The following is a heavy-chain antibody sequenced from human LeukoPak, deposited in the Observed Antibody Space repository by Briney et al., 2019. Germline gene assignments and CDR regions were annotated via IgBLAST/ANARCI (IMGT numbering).Heavy chain of an antibody. V-gene: IGHV1-45*02. D-gene: IGHD4-17*01. CDR2: ITPFNGNT. Sequence: SVKVSCKASGYTFTYRYLHWVRQAPGQALEWMGWITPFNGNTNYAQKFQDRVTITRDRSMSTAYMELGGLRSEDTAIYYCANGDYVKLDYWGQGTLVTVSS. CDR3: ANGDYVKLDY. J-gene: IGHJ4*02. CDR1: GYTFTYRY.